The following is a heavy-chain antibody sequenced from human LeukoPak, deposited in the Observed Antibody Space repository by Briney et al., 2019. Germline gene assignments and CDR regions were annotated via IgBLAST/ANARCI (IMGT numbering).Heavy chain of an antibody. CDR1: GSSITSVSHY. CDR2: IYYTGST. CDR3: ARRWGNIVGVTYEY. V-gene: IGHV4-39*01. D-gene: IGHD3-16*01. J-gene: IGHJ4*02. Sequence: SETLSLTRTIPGSSITSVSHYWGWIRQPPGKGLEWIGDIYYTGSTYYSPSLRSRVTMSVHTSENQFSLRLNSVTAVDTAVYYCARRWGNIVGVTYEYWGQGTLVTVSS.